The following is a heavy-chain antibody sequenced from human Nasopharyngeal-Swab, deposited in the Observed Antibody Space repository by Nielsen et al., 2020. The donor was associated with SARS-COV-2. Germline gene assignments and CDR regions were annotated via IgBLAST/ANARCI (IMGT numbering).Heavy chain of an antibody. D-gene: IGHD6-13*01. Sequence: GESLKTPCAGSGFSFSDAWLSWVRQGPGKWLEWVGRIRSHAEGGTADYVAPLRGRFTISRDDSKSTVYLQLNSLRSEDTAVYYCTIGPERSTSARADYWGQGTQVTVSS. CDR1: GFSFSDAW. J-gene: IGHJ4*02. V-gene: IGHV3-15*01. CDR2: IRSHAEGGTA. CDR3: TIGPERSTSARADY.